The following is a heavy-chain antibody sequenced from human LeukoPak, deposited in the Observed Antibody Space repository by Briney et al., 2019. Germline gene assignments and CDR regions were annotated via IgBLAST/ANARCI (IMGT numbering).Heavy chain of an antibody. CDR3: ARDAIAVAGTRWFDP. D-gene: IGHD6-19*01. V-gene: IGHV4-59*11. CDR1: GGSISSHY. J-gene: IGHJ5*02. Sequence: SETLSLTCTVSGGSISSHYWSWIRQPPGMGLEWIGYIYYSGSTNYNPSLKSRVTISVDTSKNQFSLKLSSVTAADTAVCYCARDAIAVAGTRWFDPWGQGTLVTVSS. CDR2: IYYSGST.